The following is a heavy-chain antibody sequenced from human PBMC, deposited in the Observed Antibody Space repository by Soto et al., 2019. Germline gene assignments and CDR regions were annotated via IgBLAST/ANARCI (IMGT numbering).Heavy chain of an antibody. CDR1: GYTFTSYD. J-gene: IGHJ4*02. V-gene: IGHV1-8*01. Sequence: ASVKVSCKASGYTFTSYDINWVRQATGQGLEWMGWMNPNSGNTGYAQKFQGRVTMTRNTSISTAYIELSSLRSEDTAVYYCARAPRSSWAFDYWGQGTLVTVSS. CDR2: MNPNSGNT. CDR3: ARAPRSSWAFDY. D-gene: IGHD6-13*01.